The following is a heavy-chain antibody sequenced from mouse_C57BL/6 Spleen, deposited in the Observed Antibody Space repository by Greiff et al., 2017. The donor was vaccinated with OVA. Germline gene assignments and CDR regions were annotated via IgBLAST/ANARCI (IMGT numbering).Heavy chain of an antibody. CDR1: GYAFSSSW. J-gene: IGHJ2*01. CDR3: AREDYGGFDY. CDR2: IYPGDGDT. D-gene: IGHD1-1*02. Sequence: VQLQESGPELVKPGASVKISCKASGYAFSSSWMNWVKQRPGKGIEWIGRIYPGDGDTNYNGKFKGKATLTADKSSSTAYMQLSSLTSEDSAVYFCAREDYGGFDYWGQGTTLTVSS. V-gene: IGHV1-82*01.